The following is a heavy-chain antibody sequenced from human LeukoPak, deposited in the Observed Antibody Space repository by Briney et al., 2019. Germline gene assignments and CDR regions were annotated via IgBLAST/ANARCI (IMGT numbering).Heavy chain of an antibody. CDR3: ARGVVVPAAISYYYYMDV. V-gene: IGHV1-69*13. Sequence: ASVKVSCKASGYTFTSYYMHWVRQAPGQGLEWMGGIIPIFGTANYAQKFQGRVTITADESTSTAYMELSSLRSEDTAVYYCARGVVVPAAISYYYYMDVWGKGTTVIVSS. J-gene: IGHJ6*03. CDR2: IIPIFGTA. D-gene: IGHD2-2*02. CDR1: GYTFTSYY.